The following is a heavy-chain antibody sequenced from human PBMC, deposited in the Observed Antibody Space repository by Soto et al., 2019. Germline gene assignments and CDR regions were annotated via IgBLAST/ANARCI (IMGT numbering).Heavy chain of an antibody. CDR2: IIPIFGTA. CDR1: GGTFSSYA. V-gene: IGHV1-69*06. Sequence: SVKVSCKASGGTFSSYAISWVRQAPGQGLEWMGGIIPIFGTANYAQKFQGRVTITADKSTSTAYMELSSLRSEDTAVYYCAREDNGSGSYYTGYYYYYGMDVWGQGTTLTVSS. CDR3: AREDNGSGSYYTGYYYYYGMDV. J-gene: IGHJ6*02. D-gene: IGHD3-10*01.